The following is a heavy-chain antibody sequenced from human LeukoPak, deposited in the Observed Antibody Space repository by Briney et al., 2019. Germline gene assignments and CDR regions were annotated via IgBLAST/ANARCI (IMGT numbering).Heavy chain of an antibody. CDR3: ARGSEGYCSGGGCYYGMDV. V-gene: IGHV3-21*01. J-gene: IGHJ6*01. Sequence: GGSLRLSCAASGFPFSSYTMNWGRQAPGKGLEWGSYISSSSSYIYYADSVNGRFTISRDNAENSLYLQMNSLTAEDTAVYYCARGSEGYCSGGGCYYGMDVWGQGTTVTVSS. D-gene: IGHD2-15*01. CDR2: ISSSSSYI. CDR1: GFPFSSYT.